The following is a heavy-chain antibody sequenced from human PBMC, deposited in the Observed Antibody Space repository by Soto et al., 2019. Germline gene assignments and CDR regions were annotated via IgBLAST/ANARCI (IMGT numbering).Heavy chain of an antibody. D-gene: IGHD3-9*01. CDR2: IYYSGST. CDR3: ARGPTYYDILTGPLGAFDI. Sequence: PSETLSLTCTVSGGSISSYYWSWIRQPPGKGLEWIGYIYYSGSTNYNPSLKSRVTISVDTSRNQFSLKLSSVTAADTAVYYCARGPTYYDILTGPLGAFDIWGQGTMVTVSS. CDR1: GGSISSYY. V-gene: IGHV4-59*01. J-gene: IGHJ3*02.